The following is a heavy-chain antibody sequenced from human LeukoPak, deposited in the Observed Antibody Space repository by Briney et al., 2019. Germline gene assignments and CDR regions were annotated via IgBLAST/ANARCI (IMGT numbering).Heavy chain of an antibody. V-gene: IGHV4-39*01. CDR1: GGSISSSSYY. CDR2: IYYSGST. J-gene: IGHJ4*02. Sequence: SETLSLTCTVSGGSISSSSYYWGWIRQPPGKGLEWIGSIYYSGSTYYNPSLKSRVTISVDTSKNQFSLKLSSETAADTAVYYCARHGEGYDILTGYYDPFDYWGQGTLVTVSS. CDR3: ARHGEGYDILTGYYDPFDY. D-gene: IGHD3-9*01.